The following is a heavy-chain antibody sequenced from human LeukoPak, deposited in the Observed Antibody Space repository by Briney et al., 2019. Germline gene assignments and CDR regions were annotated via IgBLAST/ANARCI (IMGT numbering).Heavy chain of an antibody. J-gene: IGHJ6*03. CDR3: ARASAAELFYYYYYMDV. V-gene: IGHV1-2*02. CDR2: INPNSGGT. Sequence: GASVKVSCKASGYTFTGYYMHWVRQAPGQGLEWMGWINPNSGGTNCAQNFQGRVTMTRDTSISTAYMELSRLRSDDTAVYYCARASAAELFYYYYYMDVWGKRTTVTVSS. D-gene: IGHD1-14*01. CDR1: GYTFTGYY.